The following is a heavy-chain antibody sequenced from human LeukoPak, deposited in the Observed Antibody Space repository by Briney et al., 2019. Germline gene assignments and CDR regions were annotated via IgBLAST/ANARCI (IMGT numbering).Heavy chain of an antibody. D-gene: IGHD1-26*01. Sequence: SETLSLTCTVSGGSISSYYWSWIRQPPGKGLERIGYIYYSGITNYNPSLKSRVTISVDTSKNQFSLKLSSVTAADTAVYYCARDSGNYYGGFDHWGQGTLVTVSS. CDR2: IYYSGIT. CDR1: GGSISSYY. CDR3: ARDSGNYYGGFDH. V-gene: IGHV4-59*01. J-gene: IGHJ4*02.